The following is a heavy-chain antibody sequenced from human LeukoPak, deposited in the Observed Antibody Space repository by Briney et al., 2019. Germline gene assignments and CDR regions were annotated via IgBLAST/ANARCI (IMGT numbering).Heavy chain of an antibody. CDR2: IYSGGST. V-gene: IGHV3-53*01. CDR3: AGRIVATYDY. J-gene: IGHJ4*02. D-gene: IGHD5-12*01. CDR1: GFTVSSNY. Sequence: PGGSLRLSCAASGFTVSSNYMSWVGQAPGKGLEWVAVIYSGGSTYYADSVKGRFTISRDNSKNTLYLQMNSLRAEDTAVYYCAGRIVATYDYWGQGTLVTVSS.